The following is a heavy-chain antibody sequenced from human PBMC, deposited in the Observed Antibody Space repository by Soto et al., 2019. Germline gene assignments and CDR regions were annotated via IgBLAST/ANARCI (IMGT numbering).Heavy chain of an antibody. CDR2: IFSSGST. D-gene: IGHD1-26*01. V-gene: IGHV4-4*07. CDR1: GGSINTFY. Sequence: PSETLSLTCTVSGGSINTFYWSWVRQPAGKGLEWIGRIFSSGSTSFNPSLESRVAMSVDTSKNHLSLNLSSVTAADMAVSASPREGSYSASPFPHRIRFWSFDFWDQ. J-gene: IGHJ4*02. CDR3: PREGSYSASPFPHRIRFWSFDF.